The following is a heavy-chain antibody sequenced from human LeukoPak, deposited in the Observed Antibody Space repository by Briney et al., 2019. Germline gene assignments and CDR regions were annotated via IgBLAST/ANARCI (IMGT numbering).Heavy chain of an antibody. CDR1: GGSFSGYY. D-gene: IGHD3-16*01. CDR2: IYYSGST. Sequence: SETLSLTCAVYGGSFSGYYWSWLRQPPGKGLEWIGYIYYSGSTNYNPSLKSRVTISVDTSKNQFSLKLSSVTAADTAVYYCARDRYVARYFDYWGQGTLVTVSS. V-gene: IGHV4-59*12. CDR3: ARDRYVARYFDY. J-gene: IGHJ4*02.